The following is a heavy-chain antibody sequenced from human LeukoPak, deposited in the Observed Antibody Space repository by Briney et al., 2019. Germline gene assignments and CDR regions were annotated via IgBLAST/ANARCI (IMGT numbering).Heavy chain of an antibody. J-gene: IGHJ4*02. CDR1: GYTFTSYG. V-gene: IGHV1-18*01. D-gene: IGHD6-13*01. Sequence: EASVKVSCTASGYTFTSYGISWVRQAPGQGLEWMEWISAYNGNTNYAQKLQGRVTMTTDTSTSTAYMELRSLRSDDTAVYYCAGSGIAAPWAYWGQGTLVTVSS. CDR2: ISAYNGNT. CDR3: AGSGIAAPWAY.